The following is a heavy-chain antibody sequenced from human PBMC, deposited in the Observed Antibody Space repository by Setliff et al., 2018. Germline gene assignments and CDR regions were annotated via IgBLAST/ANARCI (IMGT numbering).Heavy chain of an antibody. J-gene: IGHJ4*02. CDR3: ARGGGFRGYSSSWYWSSPHFDY. V-gene: IGHV1-8*01. CDR1: GYTFISYD. Sequence: GASVKVSCKASGYTFISYDINWVRQAPGQGLEWMGWMNPNSGYTDYAQKFQGRVTMTRNTSISTAYMELSSLRSEDTAVYYCARGGGFRGYSSSWYWSSPHFDYWGQGTLVTVSS. D-gene: IGHD6-13*01. CDR2: MNPNSGYT.